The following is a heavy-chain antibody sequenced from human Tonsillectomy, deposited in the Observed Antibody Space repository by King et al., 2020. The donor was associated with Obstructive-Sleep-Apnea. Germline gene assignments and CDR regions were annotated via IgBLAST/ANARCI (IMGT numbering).Heavy chain of an antibody. CDR3: ARVVRSSSWWFDP. V-gene: IGHV4-59*07. Sequence: VQLQESGPGLVKPSDTLSLTCTVSGGSIYSYYWTWIRQPPGKGLEWIGYIYRSGSTNYNPSLKSRVTILVDTSKNQFSLNLRSVTAADTAVYYCARVVRSSSWWFDPWGQGTLVTVSS. J-gene: IGHJ5*02. CDR2: IYRSGST. D-gene: IGHD6-6*01. CDR1: GGSIYSYY.